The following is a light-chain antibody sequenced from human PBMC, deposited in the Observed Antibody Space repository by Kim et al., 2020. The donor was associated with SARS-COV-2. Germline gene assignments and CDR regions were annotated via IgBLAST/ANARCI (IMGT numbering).Light chain of an antibody. CDR1: LGDKY. J-gene: IGLJ2*01. Sequence: LGDKYASWYQHKTGQPPVLVIYQEPRRPSGIPERFSASNSGSPATLTISGTQAIDEADYYCQAWDSSVIFGGGTQLTVL. V-gene: IGLV3-1*01. CDR3: QAWDSSVI. CDR2: QEP.